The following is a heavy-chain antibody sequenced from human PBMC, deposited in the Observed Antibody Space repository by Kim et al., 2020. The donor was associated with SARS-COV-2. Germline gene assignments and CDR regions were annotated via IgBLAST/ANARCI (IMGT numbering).Heavy chain of an antibody. D-gene: IGHD2-8*02. V-gene: IGHV3-66*01. Sequence: GGSLRLSCAASGFTVNSNHMTWVRLAPGKGLEWLSFIYRDGRPYYADSVRERFTISRDNSKNTVFLQMNSLRVEDTAVYYCVRGGPGPYIFDSWGQGTLVTVSS. J-gene: IGHJ4*02. CDR3: VRGGPGPYIFDS. CDR1: GFTVNSNH. CDR2: IYRDGRP.